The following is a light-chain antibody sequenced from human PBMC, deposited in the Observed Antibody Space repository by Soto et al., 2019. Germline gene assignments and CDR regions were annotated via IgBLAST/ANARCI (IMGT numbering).Light chain of an antibody. CDR3: QQYNNWPPTWT. J-gene: IGKJ1*01. Sequence: EIAMTQSPATLSVSPGESATLSCRASQSVSNNLAWYQQKPGQTPRLLIYGASTRATGFPARFSGSGSGTEFTLTISSLQSEDFAVYYCQQYNNWPPTWTFGQGTKVDIK. CDR2: GAS. CDR1: QSVSNN. V-gene: IGKV3-15*01.